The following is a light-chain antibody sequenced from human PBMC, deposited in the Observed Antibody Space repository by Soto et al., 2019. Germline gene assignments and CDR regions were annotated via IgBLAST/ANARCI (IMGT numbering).Light chain of an antibody. CDR2: GVS. V-gene: IGLV2-14*01. CDR3: SSYTGSSTPLV. CDR1: SSDVGAYNY. J-gene: IGLJ3*02. Sequence: QSALTQPASVSGSPGQSITISCTGTSSDVGAYNYVSWYQQHPGKAPKLMISGVSNRPSGVSNRFSGYKSGNTASLTISGLQDDDDADYYCSSYTGSSTPLVFGGGTQLTVL.